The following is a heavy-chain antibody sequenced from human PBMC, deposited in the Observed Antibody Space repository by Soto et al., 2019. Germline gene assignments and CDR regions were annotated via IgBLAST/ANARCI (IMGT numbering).Heavy chain of an antibody. J-gene: IGHJ6*04. CDR2: IGVYNGKT. CDR3: SRARYCTSPSCYNHYYYGMDI. D-gene: IGHD2-2*02. Sequence: QEQLVQSGGEVKKPGASVRVSCKASGYTFTKYGITWVRQAPGQGLEWMGWIGVYNGKTNYARKLQGRVIMTADTSESTAYMELRSLRSDDTAVYYCSRARYCTSPSCYNHYYYGMDIWGKGTTVSVSS. V-gene: IGHV1-18*04. CDR1: GYTFTKYG.